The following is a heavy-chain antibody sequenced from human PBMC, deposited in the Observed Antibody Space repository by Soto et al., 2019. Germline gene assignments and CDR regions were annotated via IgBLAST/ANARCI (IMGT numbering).Heavy chain of an antibody. Sequence: GSLRLSCAASGFTFSSYAMHWVRQAPGKGLEYVSAISSNGGSTYYANSVKGRFTISRDNSKNTLYLQMGSLRAEDMAVYYCARSSDGSFDYWGQGTLVTVSS. J-gene: IGHJ4*02. V-gene: IGHV3-64*01. CDR3: ARSSDGSFDY. CDR2: ISSNGGST. CDR1: GFTFSSYA. D-gene: IGHD3-10*01.